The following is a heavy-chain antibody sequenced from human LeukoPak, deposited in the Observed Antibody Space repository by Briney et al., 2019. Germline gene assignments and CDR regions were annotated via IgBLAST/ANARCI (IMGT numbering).Heavy chain of an antibody. Sequence: SEALSLTCTVSGGSISSYYWSWIRQPPGKGLEGIGYIYTSGSTNYNPSLKSRVTISVDTSKNQFSLKLSSVTAADTAVYYCARLRYGDFYYYYYMDVWGKGTTVTVSS. V-gene: IGHV4-4*09. CDR3: ARLRYGDFYYYYYMDV. CDR2: IYTSGST. J-gene: IGHJ6*03. D-gene: IGHD4-17*01. CDR1: GGSISSYY.